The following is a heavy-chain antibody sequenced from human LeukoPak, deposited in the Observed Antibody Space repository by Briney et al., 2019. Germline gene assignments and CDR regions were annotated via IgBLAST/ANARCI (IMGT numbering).Heavy chain of an antibody. V-gene: IGHV4-59*01. Sequence: PSETLSLTCTVSGGSISSYYWSWIRQPPGKGLEWIGYIYYSGSTNYNPSLKSRVTISVDTSKNQFSLKLSSVTAADTAVYYCARELIAVAGNWFDPWGQGTLVTVSS. CDR1: GGSISSYY. CDR2: IYYSGST. J-gene: IGHJ5*02. D-gene: IGHD6-19*01. CDR3: ARELIAVAGNWFDP.